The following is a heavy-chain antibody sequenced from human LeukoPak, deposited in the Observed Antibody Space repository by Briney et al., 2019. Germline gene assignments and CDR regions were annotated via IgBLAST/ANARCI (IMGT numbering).Heavy chain of an antibody. V-gene: IGHV3-7*01. D-gene: IGHD4-23*01. J-gene: IGHJ4*02. CDR1: GFTFSSYW. CDR3: ARDGNSRITAAHYFDY. CDR2: IKQDGGEK. Sequence: GGSLRLSCAASGFTFSSYWMSWVRQAPGKGLEWVANIKQDGGEKYYVDSVKGRFTISRDNAKNSLYLQMNSLRAEDTAVYYCARDGNSRITAAHYFDYWGQGTLVTVSS.